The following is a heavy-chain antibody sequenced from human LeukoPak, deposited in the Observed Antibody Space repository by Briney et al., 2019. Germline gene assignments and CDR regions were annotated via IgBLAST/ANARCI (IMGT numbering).Heavy chain of an antibody. CDR3: VDTAMGYFDY. CDR2: ITGSGDTT. J-gene: IGHJ4*02. Sequence: PGASLRLSCAASGFIFRNYAMSWVRQAPGKGLEWVSAITGSGDTTYYADSVKGRFTISRDNSKNTLYLQMNSLRAEDTAVYYCVDTAMGYFDYWGQGTLVTVSS. CDR1: GFIFRNYA. V-gene: IGHV3-23*01. D-gene: IGHD5-18*01.